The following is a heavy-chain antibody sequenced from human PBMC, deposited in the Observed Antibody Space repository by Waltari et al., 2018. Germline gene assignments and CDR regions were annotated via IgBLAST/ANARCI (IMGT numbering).Heavy chain of an antibody. D-gene: IGHD1-20*01. CDR3: ARDKSISGTTWGFDL. Sequence: EVQLVESGGDLVQPGGSLSLSCVASGLTFSNYWMSWARQAPGKGLEWVADIKGDGSKRYYVDSVKGRFTISRDNTKNSLYLEMNSLRVEDTAVYYCARDKSISGTTWGFDLWGQGTLVTISS. CDR2: IKGDGSKR. CDR1: GLTFSNYW. J-gene: IGHJ4*02. V-gene: IGHV3-7*03.